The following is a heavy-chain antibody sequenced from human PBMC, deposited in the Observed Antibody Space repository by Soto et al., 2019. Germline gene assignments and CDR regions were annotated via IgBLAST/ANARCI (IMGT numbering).Heavy chain of an antibody. CDR1: GYTLTSYG. CDR2: ISGYNGNT. CDR3: ARDLGGQIVDY. D-gene: IGHD1-26*01. V-gene: IGHV1-18*01. J-gene: IGHJ4*02. Sequence: QVQLVQSGAEVKKPGASVKVSCKASGYTLTSYGISWVRQAPGQGLEWMGWISGYNGNTKYAQKLQGRVTMTTDTPTSTAYMELRSLRSADTAVYYCARDLGGQIVDYWGQGSLVTVSS.